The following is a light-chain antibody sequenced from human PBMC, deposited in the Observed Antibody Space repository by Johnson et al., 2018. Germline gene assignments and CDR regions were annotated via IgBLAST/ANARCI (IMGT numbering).Light chain of an antibody. J-gene: IGLJ1*01. CDR1: SSNIGNNY. Sequence: QSVLTQPPSVSAAPGQKVTISCSGSSSNIGNNYVSWYQQLPGTAPKLLIYENNKQPSGIPDRFSGSKSGTSATLGITGLQTGDEADYYFGTWDSSLSAGNVFGTGTKVTAL. CDR3: GTWDSSLSAGNV. CDR2: ENN. V-gene: IGLV1-51*02.